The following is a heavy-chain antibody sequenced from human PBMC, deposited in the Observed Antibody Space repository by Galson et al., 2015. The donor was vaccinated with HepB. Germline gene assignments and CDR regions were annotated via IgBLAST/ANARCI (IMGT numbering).Heavy chain of an antibody. D-gene: IGHD3-9*01. V-gene: IGHV1-18*01. CDR3: ARDYDILTGYGIDY. CDR1: GYTFTSYG. J-gene: IGHJ4*02. Sequence: CKASGYTFTSYGISWVRQAPGQGLEWMGWISAYNGNTNYAQKLQGRVTMTTDTSTSTAHMELRSLRSDDTAVYYCARDYDILTGYGIDYWGQGTLVTVSS. CDR2: ISAYNGNT.